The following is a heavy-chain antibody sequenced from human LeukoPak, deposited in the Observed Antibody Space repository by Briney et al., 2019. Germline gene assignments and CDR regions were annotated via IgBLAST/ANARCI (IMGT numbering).Heavy chain of an antibody. J-gene: IGHJ4*02. CDR3: AKSRDIAAAGIFFDY. D-gene: IGHD6-13*01. CDR2: ISGSGGST. V-gene: IGHV3-23*01. Sequence: GGSLRLSCAASGFTFSSYSMNWVRQAPGKGLEWVSAISGSGGSTYYADSVKGRFTISRDNSKNTLYLQMNSLRAEDTAVYYCAKSRDIAAAGIFFDYWGQGTLVTVSS. CDR1: GFTFSSYS.